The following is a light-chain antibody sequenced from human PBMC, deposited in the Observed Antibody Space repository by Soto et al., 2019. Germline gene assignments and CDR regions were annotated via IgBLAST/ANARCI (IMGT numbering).Light chain of an antibody. J-gene: IGKJ1*01. CDR1: QSVSSN. Sequence: EIVLSLSPSTLSLSKGERATLSCRASQSVSSNFAWYQQKPGQAPRLLIYDASTRATGIPARFSGSGSGTEFTLTISSLQSEDFAVYYCQQYKKLPRTFGQGTKVDIK. CDR3: QQYKKLPRT. V-gene: IGKV3-15*01. CDR2: DAS.